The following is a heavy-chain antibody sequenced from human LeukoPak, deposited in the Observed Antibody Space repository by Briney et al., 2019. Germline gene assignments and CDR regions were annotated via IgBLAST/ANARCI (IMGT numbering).Heavy chain of an antibody. V-gene: IGHV4-59*01. CDR2: IYYSGNP. D-gene: IGHD5-18*01. Sequence: SETLSLTCTVSGGSISSYYWSWIRQPPGKGLEWIGYIYYSGNPNYNPSLKRRVTISVDTSKNQFSLKLSSVTAADTAVYYCARGSDTSMLNWFDPWGQGTLVTVSS. CDR1: GGSISSYY. CDR3: ARGSDTSMLNWFDP. J-gene: IGHJ5*02.